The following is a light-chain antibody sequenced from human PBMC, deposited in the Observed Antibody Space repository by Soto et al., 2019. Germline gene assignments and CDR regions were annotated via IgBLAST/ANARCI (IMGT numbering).Light chain of an antibody. CDR3: QQYGSSPLT. Sequence: FLWTQSPGTLSLSPGERATLSCRASQTIRNNYLAWYQQKPGQAPRLLIYGASSRATGIPDRFSGSGSGTDFTLTISRLEPEDFAVYYCQQYGSSPLTFGGGTKVDIK. V-gene: IGKV3-20*01. CDR2: GAS. CDR1: QTIRNNY. J-gene: IGKJ4*01.